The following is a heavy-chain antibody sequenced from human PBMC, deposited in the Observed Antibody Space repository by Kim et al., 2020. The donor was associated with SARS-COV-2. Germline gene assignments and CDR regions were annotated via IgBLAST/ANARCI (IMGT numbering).Heavy chain of an antibody. V-gene: IGHV3-30*01. Sequence: AGAVKGRFTISRDNSKNTLYRQRNSLGAEDTAVYYCARAVAGTYYYGMDVWGQGTTVTVSS. J-gene: IGHJ6*02. D-gene: IGHD6-19*01. CDR3: ARAVAGTYYYGMDV.